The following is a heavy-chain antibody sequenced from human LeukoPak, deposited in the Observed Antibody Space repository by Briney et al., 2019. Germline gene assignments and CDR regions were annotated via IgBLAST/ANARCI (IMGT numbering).Heavy chain of an antibody. CDR1: GFTFSSYG. CDR2: IWYDGSNK. D-gene: IGHD3-10*01. J-gene: IGHJ5*02. V-gene: IGHV3-33*01. Sequence: PGGSLRLSCAASGFTFSSYGMHWVRQAPGKGLEWVAVIWYDGSNKYYADSVKGRFTISRDNSKNTLYLQMNSLRAEDTAVYYCAREAYKSYYYGSGSSNWFDPWGQGTLVTVSS. CDR3: AREAYKSYYYGSGSSNWFDP.